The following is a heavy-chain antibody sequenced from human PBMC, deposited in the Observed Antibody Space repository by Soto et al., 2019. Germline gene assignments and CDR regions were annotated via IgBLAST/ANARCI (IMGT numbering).Heavy chain of an antibody. Sequence: SETLSLTWAVSGGSISSSNWWSWVRQPPGKGLEWIGEIYHSGSTNYNPSLQTRVTISLDKSKSQFSLKLNSVTVADSAVYFCARLEGLATISYYFDFWGPGALVTVSS. CDR1: GGSISSSNW. CDR2: IYHSGST. CDR3: ARLEGLATISYYFDF. J-gene: IGHJ4*02. V-gene: IGHV4-4*02. D-gene: IGHD3-9*01.